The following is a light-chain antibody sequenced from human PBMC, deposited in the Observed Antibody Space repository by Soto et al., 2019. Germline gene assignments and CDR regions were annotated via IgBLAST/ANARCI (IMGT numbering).Light chain of an antibody. CDR2: DAS. CDR3: QHYNDYPWT. V-gene: IGKV1-5*01. CDR1: QSISSW. Sequence: DIQMTQSPSTLSASVGDRVTITCRASQSISSWLAWYQQKPGKAPKLLIYDASSLESGVPSRFSGSGSGTEFTLTISSLQPDDFATYYCQHYNDYPWTFGQGTKVEI. J-gene: IGKJ1*01.